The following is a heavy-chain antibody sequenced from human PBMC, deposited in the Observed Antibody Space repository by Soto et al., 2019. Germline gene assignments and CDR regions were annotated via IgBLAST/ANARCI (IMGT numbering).Heavy chain of an antibody. V-gene: IGHV4-59*01. D-gene: IGHD3-3*01. CDR3: ARWGGGLDYDLQPSFQGYYYYMDV. CDR2: IYYSGST. J-gene: IGHJ6*03. CDR1: GGSISSYY. Sequence: SETLSLTCTVSGGSISSYYWSWIRQPPGRGLEWIGYIYYSGSTNYNPSLKSRVTISVDTSKNQFSLKLSSVTAADTAVYYCARWGGGLDYDLQPSFQGYYYYMDVWGKGTTVTVSS.